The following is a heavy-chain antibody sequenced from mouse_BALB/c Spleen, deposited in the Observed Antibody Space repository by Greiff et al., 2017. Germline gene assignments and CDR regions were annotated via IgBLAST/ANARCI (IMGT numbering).Heavy chain of an antibody. CDR2: ISYSGST. CDR1: GDSITSGY. D-gene: IGHD1-1*01. CDR3: ARSGSSPYYFDY. Sequence: VQLKQSGPSLVKPSQTLSLTCSVTGDSITSGYWNWIRKFPGNKLEYMGYISYSGSTYYNPSLKSRISITRDTSKNQYYLQLNSVTTEDTATYYCARSGSSPYYFDYWGQGTTLTVSS. V-gene: IGHV3-8*02. J-gene: IGHJ2*01.